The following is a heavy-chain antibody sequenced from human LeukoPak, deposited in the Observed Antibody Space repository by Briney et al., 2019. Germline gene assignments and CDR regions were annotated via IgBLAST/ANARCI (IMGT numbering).Heavy chain of an antibody. CDR3: ARDFTIFGVVPGMEIDY. V-gene: IGHV3-30-3*01. Sequence: GGSLRLSCAASGFTFSSYAMHWVRQAPGKGLEWVAVISYDGSNKYYADSVKGRFTISRDNSKNTLYLQMNSLSAEDTAVYYCARDFTIFGVVPGMEIDYWGQGTLVTVSS. D-gene: IGHD3-3*01. CDR2: ISYDGSNK. CDR1: GFTFSSYA. J-gene: IGHJ4*02.